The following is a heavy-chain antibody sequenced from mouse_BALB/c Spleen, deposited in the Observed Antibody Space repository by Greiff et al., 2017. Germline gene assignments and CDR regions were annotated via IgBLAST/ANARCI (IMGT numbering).Heavy chain of an antibody. D-gene: IGHD2-2*01. Sequence: EVKLQESGAELVKPGASVKLSCTASGFNIKDTYMHWVKQRPEQGLEWIGRIDPANGNTKYDPKFQGKATITADTSSNTAYLQLSSLTSEDTAVYYCARLGYDGYWGQGTTLTVSS. CDR2: IDPANGNT. CDR3: ARLGYDGY. CDR1: GFNIKDTY. V-gene: IGHV14-3*02. J-gene: IGHJ2*01.